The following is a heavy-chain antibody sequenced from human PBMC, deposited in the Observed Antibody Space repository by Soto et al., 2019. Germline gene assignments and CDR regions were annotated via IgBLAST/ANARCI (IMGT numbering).Heavy chain of an antibody. Sequence: EVQLLESGGGLVQPGGSLRLSCAGSGFTFSKYVMSRVRQGPDKGLEWVSGISDSGATLYYSDSVKGRFAISRDDSKNTLYLQMNSLRAEDTGVYYCVKDWSGTRCPCMDVWGQGTTVTVSS. CDR3: VKDWSGTRCPCMDV. J-gene: IGHJ6*02. D-gene: IGHD3-3*01. V-gene: IGHV3-23*01. CDR1: GFTFSKYV. CDR2: ISDSGATL.